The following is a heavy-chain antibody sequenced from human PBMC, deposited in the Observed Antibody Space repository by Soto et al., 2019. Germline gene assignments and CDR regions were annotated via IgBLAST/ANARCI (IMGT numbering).Heavy chain of an antibody. Sequence: QVQLQESGPGLVKPSGTLSLTCAVSGGSISSSNWWSWVRQPPGKGLEWIGEIYHSGSTNYNPSLTRRVTISVDKSKNQCSLKLSSVTAADTAVYYCARGDIRFLEWPDAFDIWGQGTMVTVSS. D-gene: IGHD3-3*01. CDR2: IYHSGST. CDR1: GGSISSSNW. J-gene: IGHJ3*02. CDR3: ARGDIRFLEWPDAFDI. V-gene: IGHV4-4*02.